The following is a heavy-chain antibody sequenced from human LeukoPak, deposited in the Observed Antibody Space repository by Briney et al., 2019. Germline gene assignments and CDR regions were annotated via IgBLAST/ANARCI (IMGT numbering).Heavy chain of an antibody. J-gene: IGHJ4*02. CDR3: AGVVGATGGDY. D-gene: IGHD1-26*01. CDR1: GGTFSSYA. V-gene: IGHV1-69*11. Sequence: GASVKVSCKASGGTFSSYAISWVRQAPGQGLEWMGRIIPILGTANYAQKFQGRVTITADESTSTAYMELSSLRSEDTAVYYCAGVVGATGGDYWGQGTLVTVPS. CDR2: IIPILGTA.